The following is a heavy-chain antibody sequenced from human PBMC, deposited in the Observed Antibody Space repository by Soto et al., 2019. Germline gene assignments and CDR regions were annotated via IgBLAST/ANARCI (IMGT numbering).Heavy chain of an antibody. CDR1: GYSISSSNW. J-gene: IGHJ4*02. CDR3: ARASYSGSKLPTDFDY. CDR2: IYYSGST. V-gene: IGHV4-28*03. Sequence: PSETLSLTCAVSGYSISSSNWWGWIRQPPGKGLEWIGYIYYSGSTYYNPSLKSRVTMSVDTSKNQFSLKLSSVTAVDTAVYYCARASYSGSKLPTDFDYWGQGTLVTVSS. D-gene: IGHD1-26*01.